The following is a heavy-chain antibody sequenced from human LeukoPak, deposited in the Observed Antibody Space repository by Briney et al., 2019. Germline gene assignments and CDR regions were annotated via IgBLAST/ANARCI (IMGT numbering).Heavy chain of an antibody. D-gene: IGHD5-24*01. CDR2: IYSTGST. J-gene: IGHJ5*02. CDR3: ARHRSDGSYPLGS. V-gene: IGHV4-59*08. CDR1: GGSMSGYC. Sequence: SQTLCLTRTISGGSMSGYCWNWVRQPPGKRLEWIGHIYSTGSTTYSPSLKSRVIMSVDTSKNQFSLKVTSVTAADTAVYYCARHRSDGSYPLGSWGQGALVTVSS.